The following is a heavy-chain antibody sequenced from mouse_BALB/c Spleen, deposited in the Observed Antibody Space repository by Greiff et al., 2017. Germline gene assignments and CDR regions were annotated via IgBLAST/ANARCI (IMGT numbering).Heavy chain of an antibody. CDR2: INPGSGGT. Sequence: VQLQQSGAELVRPGTSVKVSCKASGYAFTNYLIEWVKQRPGQGLEWIGVINPGSGGTNYNEKFKGKATLTADKSSSTAYMQLSSLTSDDSAVYFCARGGYGKDYWGQGTSVTVSS. V-gene: IGHV1-54*01. CDR3: ARGGYGKDY. CDR1: GYAFTNYL. J-gene: IGHJ4*01.